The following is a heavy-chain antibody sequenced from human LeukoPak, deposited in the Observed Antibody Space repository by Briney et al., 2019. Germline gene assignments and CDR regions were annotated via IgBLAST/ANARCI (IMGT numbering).Heavy chain of an antibody. J-gene: IGHJ3*02. V-gene: IGHV4-59*08. CDR3: AAAADDAFDI. CDR1: GGSISSHY. CDR2: IYYSGST. D-gene: IGHD6-13*01. Sequence: PSETLSLTCAVSGGSISSHYWSWIRQPPGKGLEWLGYIYYSGSTNYNPSLKSLFTMSVDTSKNHFFLKLSSVTAADTAVYYCAAAADDAFDIWGQGTMVTVSS.